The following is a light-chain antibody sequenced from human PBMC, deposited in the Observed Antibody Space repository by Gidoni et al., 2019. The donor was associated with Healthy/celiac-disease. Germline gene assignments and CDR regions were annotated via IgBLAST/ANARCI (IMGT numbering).Light chain of an antibody. CDR2: AAS. J-gene: IGKJ2*04. Sequence: DIQMTQSPSSLSASVGDRVTITCRASQSISSYLNWYQQKPGKAPKLLIYAASSLQSGAPSRFSGSGSGTDFTLTISSLQPEDFATYYCQQSYSTMCSFGQXTKLEIK. CDR3: QQSYSTMCS. CDR1: QSISSY. V-gene: IGKV1-39*01.